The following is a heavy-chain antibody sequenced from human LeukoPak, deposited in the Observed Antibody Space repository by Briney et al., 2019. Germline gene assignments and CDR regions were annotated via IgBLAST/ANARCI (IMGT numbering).Heavy chain of an antibody. V-gene: IGHV4-34*01. CDR2: INHSGST. CDR1: GGSFSGYY. CDR3: ARGTWGLLAYYYYGMDV. D-gene: IGHD1-26*01. J-gene: IGHJ6*02. Sequence: SETLSLTCAVYGGSFSGYYWSWIRQPPGKGLEWIGEINHSGSTNYNPSLKSRVTISVDTSKNQFSLKLSSVTAADTAVYYCARGTWGLLAYYYYGMDVWGQGTTVTVSS.